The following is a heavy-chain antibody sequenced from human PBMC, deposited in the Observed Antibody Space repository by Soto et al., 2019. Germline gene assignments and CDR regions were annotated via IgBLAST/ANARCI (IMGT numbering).Heavy chain of an antibody. D-gene: IGHD2-15*01. CDR2: VYHNGTS. J-gene: IGHJ6*02. V-gene: IGHV4-4*02. CDR1: GGSIRSTNW. Sequence: PSETLSLTCVVSGGSIRSTNWWAWVRQTPGKGLEWIGEVYHNGTSNYNPSLKGRATISVDRSKDQVSLRLNSVIDADTAVYYCARDLDRYCSVTSCHAMDVWRQGTPVTVSS. CDR3: ARDLDRYCSVTSCHAMDV.